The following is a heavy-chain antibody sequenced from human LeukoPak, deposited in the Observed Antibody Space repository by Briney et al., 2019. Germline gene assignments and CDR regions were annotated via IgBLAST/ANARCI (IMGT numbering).Heavy chain of an antibody. Sequence: ASVAVSCKASGYTFTGYYMDWVRQALGQGLEWMGWINPNSGGTNYAQKFQGRVTMTRDTSISTAYMELSRLRSDDTAVYYCARGYCSSTSCYAGDYWGQGTLVTVSS. CDR1: GYTFTGYY. CDR2: INPNSGGT. CDR3: ARGYCSSTSCYAGDY. V-gene: IGHV1-2*02. J-gene: IGHJ4*02. D-gene: IGHD2-2*01.